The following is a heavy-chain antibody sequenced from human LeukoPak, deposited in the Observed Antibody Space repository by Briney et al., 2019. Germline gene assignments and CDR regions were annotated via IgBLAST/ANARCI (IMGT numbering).Heavy chain of an antibody. CDR1: GYTLTELS. J-gene: IGHJ6*02. D-gene: IGHD3-22*01. V-gene: IGHV1-24*01. Sequence: ASVKVSCKVSGYTLTELSMHWVRQAPGKGLEWMGGFDPEDGETIYAQKFQGRVTMTEDTSTDTAYMELSSLRSEDTAVYYCAGTMIGTLDYYYGMDVWGQGTTVTVSS. CDR2: FDPEDGET. CDR3: AGTMIGTLDYYYGMDV.